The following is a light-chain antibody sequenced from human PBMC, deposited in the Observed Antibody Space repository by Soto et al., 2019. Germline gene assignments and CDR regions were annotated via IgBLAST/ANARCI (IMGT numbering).Light chain of an antibody. CDR2: DGS. Sequence: DIQMTQSPPTLSASVGDRVTITCRASQSISGWLAWYQQKPGKAPRLLMYDGSSLQSGVPSRFSGSGSATEFTLTISSLQPDDFATYYCQQYTSYSLTFGQGTKV. CDR3: QQYTSYSLT. V-gene: IGKV1-5*01. J-gene: IGKJ1*01. CDR1: QSISGW.